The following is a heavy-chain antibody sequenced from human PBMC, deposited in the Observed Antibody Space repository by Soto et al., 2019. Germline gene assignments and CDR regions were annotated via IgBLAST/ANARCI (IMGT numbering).Heavy chain of an antibody. J-gene: IGHJ5*02. D-gene: IGHD3-16*01. CDR1: GFTFSDFG. V-gene: IGHV3-33*01. CDR3: ARDRLITYGAKIAPDH. CDR2: IWYDGSYQ. Sequence: GGYLRLSCKASGFTFSDFGMHWVRQAPGKGLEWVSAIWYDGSYQYYADPVRGRFTTSRDNSNNTLFLQMNSLRVEDTAVYYCARDRLITYGAKIAPDHWGQGALVTVSS.